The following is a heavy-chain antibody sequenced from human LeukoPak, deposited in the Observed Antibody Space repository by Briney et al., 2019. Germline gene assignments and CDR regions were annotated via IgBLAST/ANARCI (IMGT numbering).Heavy chain of an antibody. CDR1: GGSIITTAYY. CDR2: VFYTGNT. J-gene: IGHJ4*02. CDR3: ARGVGSGYTAY. V-gene: IGHV4-39*06. D-gene: IGHD3-22*01. Sequence: SGTLSLTCSVAGGSIITTAYYWGWIRQPPGEGLEWIGSVFYTGNTFYNPSLESRVTLSVDTSKKQVARKLMSVTAADTGVYYCARGVGSGYTAYWGQGALVTVSS.